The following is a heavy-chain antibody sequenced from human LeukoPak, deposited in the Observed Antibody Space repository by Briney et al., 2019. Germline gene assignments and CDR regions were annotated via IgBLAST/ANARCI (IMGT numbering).Heavy chain of an antibody. CDR1: GFTVNSYA. Sequence: GGSLRLSCAVSGFTVNSYAMTWVRQAPGKGLEWFSGISGSGGSSHYADSVKGRLTISRDNSKNTLYLQMNSLRVEDTAVYYCAKAGSGSYYRRDSWFDPWGQGTLVTVSS. CDR2: ISGSGGSS. D-gene: IGHD3-10*01. J-gene: IGHJ5*02. V-gene: IGHV3-23*01. CDR3: AKAGSGSYYRRDSWFDP.